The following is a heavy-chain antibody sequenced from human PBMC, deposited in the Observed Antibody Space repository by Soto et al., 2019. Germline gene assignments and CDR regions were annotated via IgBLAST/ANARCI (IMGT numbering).Heavy chain of an antibody. CDR1: GYTFTSYG. J-gene: IGHJ1*01. Sequence: ASVKVSCKASGYTFTSYGISWVRQAPGQGLEWMGWISAYNGNTNYAQKLQGRVTMTADKSTSTAYMELSSLRSEDTAVYYCARFAGHYDSSGYYYAAEYFQHWGQGTLVTVSS. CDR3: ARFAGHYDSSGYYYAAEYFQH. D-gene: IGHD3-22*01. CDR2: ISAYNGNT. V-gene: IGHV1-18*01.